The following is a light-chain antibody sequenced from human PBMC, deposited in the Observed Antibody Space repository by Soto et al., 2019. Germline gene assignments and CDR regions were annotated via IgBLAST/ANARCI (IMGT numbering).Light chain of an antibody. CDR3: QQYGSSPLT. Sequence: EIVMTHSPATLSVSPGERATLSCRASQSVSSSLAWYQQKPGQAPRLLIYGASSRATGIPDRFSGSGSGTDFTLTISRLEPEDFAVYYCQQYGSSPLTFGGGTKVNIK. V-gene: IGKV3-20*01. J-gene: IGKJ4*01. CDR1: QSVSSS. CDR2: GAS.